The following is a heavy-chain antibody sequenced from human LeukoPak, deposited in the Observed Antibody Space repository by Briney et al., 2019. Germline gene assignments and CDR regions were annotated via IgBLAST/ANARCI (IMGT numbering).Heavy chain of an antibody. CDR2: IIPIFGTA. D-gene: IGHD4-17*01. V-gene: IGHV1-69*13. J-gene: IGHJ6*02. CDR3: ARDDGDFIEEIEAYYYYYGMDV. Sequence: SVKVSCKASGGTFSSYAISWVRQAPGQGLEWMGGIIPIFGTANYAQKFQGRVTITADESTSTAYMELSSLRSEDTAVYYCARDDGDFIEEIEAYYYYYGMDVWGQGTTVTVSS. CDR1: GGTFSSYA.